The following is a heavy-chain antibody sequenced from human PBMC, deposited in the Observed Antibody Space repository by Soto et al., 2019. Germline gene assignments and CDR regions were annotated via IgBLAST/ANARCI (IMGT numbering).Heavy chain of an antibody. V-gene: IGHV3-48*01. CDR3: ARSPYCSSTSCSMGNFDY. J-gene: IGHJ4*02. CDR1: GFTFSSYS. CDR2: ISSSSSTI. Sequence: GGSLRLSCAASGFTFSSYSMNWVRQAPGKGLEWVSYISSSSSTIYYADSVKGRFTISRDNAKNSLYLQMNSLRAEDTAVYYCARSPYCSSTSCSMGNFDYWGQGTLVTVSS. D-gene: IGHD2-2*01.